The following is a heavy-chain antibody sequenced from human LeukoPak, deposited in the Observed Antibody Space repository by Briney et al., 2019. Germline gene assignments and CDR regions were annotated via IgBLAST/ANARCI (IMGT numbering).Heavy chain of an antibody. CDR1: GGSISSYY. CDR3: ARTREQEDAFDI. D-gene: IGHD1-26*01. CDR2: IYYSGST. V-gene: IGHV4-59*01. J-gene: IGHJ3*02. Sequence: SETLSLTCTVSGGSISSYYWSWIRQPPGKGLEWIGYIYYSGSTNYNPSLKSRVTISVDTSKNQFSLKLSSVTAADTAVYYCARTREQEDAFDIWGQGTMVTVSS.